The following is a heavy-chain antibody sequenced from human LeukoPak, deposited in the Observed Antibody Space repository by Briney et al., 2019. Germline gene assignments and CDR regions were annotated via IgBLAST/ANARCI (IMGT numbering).Heavy chain of an antibody. CDR3: ARSYYDSSGYYHTDGLFDY. V-gene: IGHV7-4-1*02. Sequence: GASVKVSCKASGYTFTRYAMNWVRPAPGQGPEWMGWINTNTGNPTYAQGFTGRFVFSLDTSVSTAYLQISSLKAEDTAVYYCARSYYDSSGYYHTDGLFDYWGQGTLVTVSS. D-gene: IGHD3-22*01. CDR1: GYTFTRYA. CDR2: INTNTGNP. J-gene: IGHJ4*02.